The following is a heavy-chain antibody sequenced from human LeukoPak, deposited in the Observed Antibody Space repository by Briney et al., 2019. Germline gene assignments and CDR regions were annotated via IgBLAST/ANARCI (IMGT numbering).Heavy chain of an antibody. V-gene: IGHV3-23*01. CDR3: ARKVIVSSRYQNMDV. D-gene: IGHD6-25*01. CDR1: GFTFSSYA. CDR2: ISIDGGRT. J-gene: IGHJ6*03. Sequence: GGSLRLSCAASGFTFSSYAMSWVRQAPGKGPEWVSTISIDGGRTYYADSVKGRFTVSRDTSKNTLYLQMNSLRAEDTAVYYCARKVIVSSRYQNMDVWGKGTTVTVSS.